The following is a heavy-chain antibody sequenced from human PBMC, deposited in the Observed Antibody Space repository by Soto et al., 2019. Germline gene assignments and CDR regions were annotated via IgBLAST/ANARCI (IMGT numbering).Heavy chain of an antibody. V-gene: IGHV3-53*01. J-gene: IGHJ4*02. CDR1: GFTVSSNY. D-gene: IGHD3-3*01. Sequence: EVQLVESGGGLIQPGGSLRLSCAASGFTVSSNYMSWVRQAPGKGLEWVSVIYSGGSTYYADSVKGRFTISRDNSKNTLYRQMNSLRAEDTAVYYCARGSGGYHHPLDYWGQGTLVTVSS. CDR2: IYSGGST. CDR3: ARGSGGYHHPLDY.